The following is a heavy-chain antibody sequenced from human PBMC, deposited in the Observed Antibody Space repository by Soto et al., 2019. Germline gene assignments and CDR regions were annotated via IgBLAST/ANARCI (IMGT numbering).Heavy chain of an antibody. J-gene: IGHJ4*02. CDR1: GGSFSGYY. Sequence: PSETLSLTCAVYGGSFSGYYWSWIRQPPGKGLEWIGEINHSGRTNYNPSLKSRVTISVDTSKNQFSLKLSSVTAADTAVYYCARTAGSTSFFYDYWGQGAQVTVPS. V-gene: IGHV4-34*01. CDR2: INHSGRT. CDR3: ARTAGSTSFFYDY. D-gene: IGHD1-7*01.